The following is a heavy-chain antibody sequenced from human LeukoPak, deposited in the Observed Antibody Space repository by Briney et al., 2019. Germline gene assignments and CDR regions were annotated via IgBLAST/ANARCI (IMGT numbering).Heavy chain of an antibody. D-gene: IGHD6-13*01. CDR2: SGTDGDT. J-gene: IGHJ4*02. CDR3: AKKIPGTYPYDS. V-gene: IGHV3-23*01. Sequence: GGSLRLSCAASGFTFSSSAMNWVRQAPGKGLEWVSASGTDGDTYHADSVKGRFTISRDNSKNTLYLQMTSLRAEDTAVYYCAKKIPGTYPYDSWGQGTLVTVSP. CDR1: GFTFSSSA.